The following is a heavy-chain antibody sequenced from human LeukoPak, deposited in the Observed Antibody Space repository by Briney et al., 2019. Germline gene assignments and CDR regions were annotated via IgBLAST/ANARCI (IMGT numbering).Heavy chain of an antibody. CDR3: AKDLEGIAVAGSFDY. Sequence: GGSLRLSCAASEFTFSSYWMSWVRQAPGKGLEWVSGISWNSGSIGYADSVKGRFTISRDNAKNSLYLQMNSLRAEDTALYYCAKDLEGIAVAGSFDYWGQGTLVTVSS. V-gene: IGHV3-9*01. D-gene: IGHD6-19*01. J-gene: IGHJ4*02. CDR2: ISWNSGSI. CDR1: EFTFSSYW.